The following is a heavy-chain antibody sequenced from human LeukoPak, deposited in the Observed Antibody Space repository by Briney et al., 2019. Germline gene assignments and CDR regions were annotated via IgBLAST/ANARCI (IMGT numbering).Heavy chain of an antibody. J-gene: IGHJ4*02. Sequence: SETLSLTCTVSGGSISNFYWSWIRQPAGKTLEWIGRVYSSGSTNYNPSLKSRVTMSLDTSKNQFSLKLSSVTAADTAVYFCARETTGAGTARPFDYWGQGTLVTVSS. CDR3: ARETTGAGTARPFDY. CDR1: GGSISNFY. D-gene: IGHD6-13*01. CDR2: VYSSGST. V-gene: IGHV4-4*07.